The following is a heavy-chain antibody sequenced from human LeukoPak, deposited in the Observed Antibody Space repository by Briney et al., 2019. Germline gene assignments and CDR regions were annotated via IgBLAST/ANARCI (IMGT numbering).Heavy chain of an antibody. CDR3: ARGLSLDY. V-gene: IGHV3-48*01. J-gene: IGHJ4*02. D-gene: IGHD3-16*01. CDR1: GGTFSTYS. CDR2: ISSSSSTI. Sequence: PGGSLRLSCAASGGTFSTYSMNWVRQAPGKGLEWVSYISSSSSTIYYADSVKGRFTISRDNAKNSLYLQMNSLRAEDTAVYYCARGLSLDYWGQGTLVTVSS.